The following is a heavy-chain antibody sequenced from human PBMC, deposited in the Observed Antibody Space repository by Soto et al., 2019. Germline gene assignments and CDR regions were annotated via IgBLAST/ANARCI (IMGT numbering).Heavy chain of an antibody. J-gene: IGHJ5*02. Sequence: ASVKVSCKASGYTFTSYGISWVLQAPVQGLEWMGWISAYNGNTNYAQKLQGRVTMTTDTSTSTAYMELRSLRSDDTAVYYCARDGDFDWLLSYWFDPWGQGTLVTVSS. CDR2: ISAYNGNT. CDR1: GYTFTSYG. D-gene: IGHD3-9*01. V-gene: IGHV1-18*04. CDR3: ARDGDFDWLLSYWFDP.